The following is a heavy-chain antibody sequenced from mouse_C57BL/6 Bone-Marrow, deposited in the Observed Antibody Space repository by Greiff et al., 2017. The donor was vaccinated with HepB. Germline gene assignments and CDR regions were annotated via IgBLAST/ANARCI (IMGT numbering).Heavy chain of an antibody. D-gene: IGHD3-3*01. V-gene: IGHV1-76*01. J-gene: IGHJ2*01. Sequence: VHLVESGAELVRPGASVKLSCKASGYTFTDYYINWVKQRPGQGLEWIARIYPGSGNTYYNEKFKGKATLTAEKSSSKAYMQLSSLTSEDSAVYFCARGGTRGYWGKGTTLTVSS. CDR3: ARGGTRGY. CDR1: GYTFTDYY. CDR2: IYPGSGNT.